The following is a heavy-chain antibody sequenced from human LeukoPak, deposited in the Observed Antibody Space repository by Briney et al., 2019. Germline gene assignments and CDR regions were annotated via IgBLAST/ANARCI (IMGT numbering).Heavy chain of an antibody. CDR3: ARVIDYYDSSGFDY. CDR2: IYTSGST. D-gene: IGHD3-22*01. Sequence: PSETLSLTCTVSGGSISSGSYYWSWIRQPAGKGLEWIGRIYTSGSTNYNPSLKSRVTISVDTSKNQFSLKLSSVTAADTAVYYCARVIDYYDSSGFDYWGQGTLVTVSS. J-gene: IGHJ4*02. CDR1: GGSISSGSYY. V-gene: IGHV4-61*02.